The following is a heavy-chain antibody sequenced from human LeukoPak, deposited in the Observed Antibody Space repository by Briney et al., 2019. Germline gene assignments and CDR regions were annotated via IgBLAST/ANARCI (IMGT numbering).Heavy chain of an antibody. CDR1: GFTFSSYW. Sequence: PGGSLRLSCAASGFTFSSYWMSWVRQAPGKGLEWVANIKQDGSEKYYVDSVKGRFTISRDNAKNSLYLQMNSLRAEDTAVYYCAREQEYSSSSLLDYWGQGTLVTVSS. D-gene: IGHD6-6*01. CDR2: IKQDGSEK. V-gene: IGHV3-7*01. J-gene: IGHJ4*02. CDR3: AREQEYSSSSLLDY.